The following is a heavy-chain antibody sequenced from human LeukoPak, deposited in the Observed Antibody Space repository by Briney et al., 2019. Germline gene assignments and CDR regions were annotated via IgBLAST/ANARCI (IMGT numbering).Heavy chain of an antibody. V-gene: IGHV1-18*01. J-gene: IGHJ3*02. CDR1: VYTFTSYG. Sequence: GASVKLSCKASVYTFTSYGISWVRQPPGHGLEWMGWISAYNGNTNYAHILQGRVAITTDTSTSTAYMELRSLRSDDTAVYYCARVFTMVRGVTVRFGFDIWGQGTMVTVSS. D-gene: IGHD3-10*01. CDR3: ARVFTMVRGVTVRFGFDI. CDR2: ISAYNGNT.